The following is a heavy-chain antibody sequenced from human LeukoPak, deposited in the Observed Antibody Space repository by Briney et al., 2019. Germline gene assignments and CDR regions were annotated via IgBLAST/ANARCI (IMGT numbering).Heavy chain of an antibody. CDR1: GDSISTYY. CDR2: IYYSGNT. D-gene: IGHD1-1*01. V-gene: IGHV4-59*08. J-gene: IGHJ4*02. CDR3: ARHHAEILVPND. Sequence: SETLSLTCTVSGDSISTYYWSWIRQPPGKGLEWIGYIYYSGNTYYNPSLKRRATISIDTPTSKNQFSLTLTSVTAADTAVYYCARHHAEILVPNDWGQGTLVTVSS.